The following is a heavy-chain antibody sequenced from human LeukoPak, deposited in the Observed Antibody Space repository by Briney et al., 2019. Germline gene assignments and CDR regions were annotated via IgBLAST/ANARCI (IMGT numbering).Heavy chain of an antibody. J-gene: IGHJ4*02. Sequence: GGSLRLSCAASGFTFSNAMISWVRQAPGKGLEWVGRIKSKTDYGTTDYAAPVKGRFTISRDDSKNTLYLQMNSLKTEDTAVYYCTSGPRGSDYWGQGTLVTVSS. V-gene: IGHV3-15*01. CDR1: GFTFSNAM. CDR2: IKSKTDYGTT. CDR3: TSGPRGSDY. D-gene: IGHD3-16*01.